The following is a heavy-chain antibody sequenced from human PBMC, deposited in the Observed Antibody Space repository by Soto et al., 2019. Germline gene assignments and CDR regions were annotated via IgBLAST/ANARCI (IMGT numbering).Heavy chain of an antibody. Sequence: PGGSLRLSCTAAGFSFGDSAMSWVRQAPGKGLEWVGFIRSKASGGTAEYAASVKGRFTFSRDDSKRIAYLQMNSLKTEDTAIYYCTRDQPITPWGQGTMVTVS. V-gene: IGHV3-49*04. J-gene: IGHJ3*01. D-gene: IGHD3-10*01. CDR1: GFSFGDSA. CDR2: IRSKASGGTA. CDR3: TRDQPITP.